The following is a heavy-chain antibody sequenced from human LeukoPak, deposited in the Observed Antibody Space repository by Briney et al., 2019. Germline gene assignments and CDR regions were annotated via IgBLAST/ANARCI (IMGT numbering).Heavy chain of an antibody. CDR3: ARAPESPVLLWFGEPHQFDY. D-gene: IGHD3-10*01. V-gene: IGHV3-33*01. Sequence: PGRSLRLSCAASGFTFSSYGMHWVRQAPGKGLEWVAVIWYDGSNKYYADSVKGRFTISRDNSKNTLYLQMNSLRAEDTAVYYCARAPESPVLLWFGEPHQFDYWGQGTLVTVSS. CDR2: IWYDGSNK. CDR1: GFTFSSYG. J-gene: IGHJ4*02.